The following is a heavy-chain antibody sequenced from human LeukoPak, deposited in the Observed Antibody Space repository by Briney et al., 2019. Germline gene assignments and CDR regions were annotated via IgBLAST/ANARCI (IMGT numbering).Heavy chain of an antibody. V-gene: IGHV4-59*01. CDR2: IYYSGST. J-gene: IGHJ6*03. CDR3: ARGTEGSENGSGGWWYYYMDV. D-gene: IGHD3-10*01. CDR1: GGSISSYY. Sequence: SETLSLTCIVSGGSISSYYWSWIRQPPGKGLEWIGYIYYSGSTNYNPSLKSRVTISVDTSKNQFSLKLSSVTAADTAVYYCARGTEGSENGSGGWWYYYMDVWGKGTTVTVS.